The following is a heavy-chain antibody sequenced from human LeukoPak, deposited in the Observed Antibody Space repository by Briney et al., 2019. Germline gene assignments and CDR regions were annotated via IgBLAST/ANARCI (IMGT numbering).Heavy chain of an antibody. J-gene: IGHJ4*02. CDR3: ARDNAGVDY. CDR1: GFTFSSYW. V-gene: IGHV3-74*01. Sequence: PGGSLRLSCAASGFTFSSYWMHWVRHTPGKGLVWVSHINGDGSSTNYADSVKGRFTISRDNAKNTLYLQMNSLSVEDTAVYYCARDNAGVDYWGQGTLVTVSS. CDR2: INGDGSST.